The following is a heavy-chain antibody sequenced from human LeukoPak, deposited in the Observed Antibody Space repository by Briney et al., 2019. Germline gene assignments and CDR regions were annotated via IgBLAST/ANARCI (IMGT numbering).Heavy chain of an antibody. Sequence: SQTLSLTCAISGDSVSSNSAAWNWIRQSPSRGLEWLGSTYYRSKWYNDYAVSVKSRITINPDTSKNQFSLQLNSVTPEDAAVYYCARVFAGRGLDVWFDPWGQGTLVTVSS. CDR2: TYYRSKWYN. V-gene: IGHV6-1*01. CDR1: GDSVSSNSAA. CDR3: ARVFAGRGLDVWFDP. J-gene: IGHJ5*02. D-gene: IGHD6-6*01.